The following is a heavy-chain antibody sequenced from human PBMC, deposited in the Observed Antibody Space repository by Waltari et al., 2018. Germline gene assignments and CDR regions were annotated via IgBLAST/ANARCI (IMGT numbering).Heavy chain of an antibody. CDR2: IYTSGST. J-gene: IGHJ5*02. CDR3: ARDSGGYSGQFDP. V-gene: IGHV4-61*09. D-gene: IGHD1-26*01. Sequence: QVQLQESGPGLVKPSQTLSLTCTVPGGSISSGSYYWSWIRQPAGKGLEWIGYIYTSGSTNYNPCLKRRVTISVNTSKNQFSLKLSSVTAADTAVYYCARDSGGYSGQFDPWGQGTLVTVSS. CDR1: GGSISSGSYY.